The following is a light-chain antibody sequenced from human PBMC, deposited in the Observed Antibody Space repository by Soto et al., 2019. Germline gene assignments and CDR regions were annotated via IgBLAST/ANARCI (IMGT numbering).Light chain of an antibody. CDR1: SSDVGGYDF. CDR2: DVT. Sequence: QSALTQPASVSGSPGQSITISCTGTSSDVGGYDFVSWYQQRPGEAPKLVIYDVTNRPSGVSNRFSGSKSGNTASLTISGLQDEDEDDYYCTSYTRGDIGIFGGGTKVTVL. V-gene: IGLV2-14*01. J-gene: IGLJ2*01. CDR3: TSYTRGDIGI.